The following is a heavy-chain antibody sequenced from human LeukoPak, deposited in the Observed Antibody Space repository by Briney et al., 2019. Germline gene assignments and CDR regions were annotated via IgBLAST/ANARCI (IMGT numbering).Heavy chain of an antibody. D-gene: IGHD5-12*01. J-gene: IGHJ4*02. CDR2: ISYDGSNK. Sequence: PGGSLRLSCAASGFTFSSYGMHWVRQAPGKGLEWVAVISYDGSNKYYADSMKGRFTISRDNSKNTLYLQMNSLRAEDTAVYYCAKLTNSGYDSAPFDYWGQGTLVTVSS. CDR1: GFTFSSYG. CDR3: AKLTNSGYDSAPFDY. V-gene: IGHV3-30*18.